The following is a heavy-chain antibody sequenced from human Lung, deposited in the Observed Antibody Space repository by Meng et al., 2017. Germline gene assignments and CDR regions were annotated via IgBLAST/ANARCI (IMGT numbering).Heavy chain of an antibody. D-gene: IGHD5-18*01. Sequence: EGRLVESGGGLVQPGESLRLSCAASGFTFSSYSMNWVRQAPGKGLEWVSYISSNSYYIYYAGSVKGRFTISRDNAKNSVYLQMNSLRAEDTAVYYCARGDTSMLDYWGQGTLVTVSS. CDR3: ARGDTSMLDY. CDR1: GFTFSSYS. J-gene: IGHJ4*02. V-gene: IGHV3-21*01. CDR2: ISSNSYYI.